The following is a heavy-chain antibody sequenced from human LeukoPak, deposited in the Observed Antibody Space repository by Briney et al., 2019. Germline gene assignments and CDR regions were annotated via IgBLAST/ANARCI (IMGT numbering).Heavy chain of an antibody. CDR3: AKDRLLNCRGDCYIFDY. Sequence: VGSLRLSCVASGFTLRSYVMNWIRQTPGKGLDWVSRISGSGDSTFYADSVKGRFCISRDNSKNTLYLQVNGLRTEDTAVYYCAKDRLLNCRGDCYIFDYWGQGTVVTVSS. V-gene: IGHV3-23*01. D-gene: IGHD2-21*02. CDR1: GFTLRSYV. J-gene: IGHJ4*02. CDR2: ISGSGDST.